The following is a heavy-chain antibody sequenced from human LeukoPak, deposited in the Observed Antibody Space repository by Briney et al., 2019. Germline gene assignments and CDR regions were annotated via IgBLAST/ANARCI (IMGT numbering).Heavy chain of an antibody. D-gene: IGHD2-2*01. CDR2: IYHSGST. Sequence: PSETLSLTCAVSGYSISSGYYWGWIRQPPGKGLEWIGSIYHSGSTYYNPSLKSRVTISVDTSKNQFSLKLSSVTAADTAVYYCARHGPIAVVDYWGQGTLVTVSS. J-gene: IGHJ4*02. CDR3: ARHGPIAVVDY. CDR1: GYSISSGYY. V-gene: IGHV4-38-2*01.